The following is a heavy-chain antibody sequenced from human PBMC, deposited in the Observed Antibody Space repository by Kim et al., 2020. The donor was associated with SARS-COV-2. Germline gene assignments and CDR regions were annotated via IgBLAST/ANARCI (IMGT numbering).Heavy chain of an antibody. Sequence: SETLSLTCTVSGGSVNRTASYWGWIRQPPGKGLEWIGSTYYVGANFYKASLRRRLTITRDMSKNQFFLKLASVTPADTAVYYCARHGGPVVGCVTPFDVWGQGIPVTLSS. J-gene: IGHJ4*01. CDR2: TYYVGAN. V-gene: IGHV4-39*01. CDR3: ARHGGPVVGCVTPFDV. D-gene: IGHD3-10*01. CDR1: GGSVNRTASY.